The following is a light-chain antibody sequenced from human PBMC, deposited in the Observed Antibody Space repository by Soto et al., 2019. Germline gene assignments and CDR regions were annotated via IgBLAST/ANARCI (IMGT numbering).Light chain of an antibody. Sequence: DIPMTQSPSSLSASAGDTVTITCRASQNIADYLSWYQPKPGKAPKLLIYSSSILHDRVSSWFSGDGSGTAFTLTITGLQPEDFATYYCLQTFTPPIAFGGGTTVEVK. J-gene: IGKJ4*01. CDR1: QNIADY. CDR3: LQTFTPPIA. V-gene: IGKV1-39*01. CDR2: SSS.